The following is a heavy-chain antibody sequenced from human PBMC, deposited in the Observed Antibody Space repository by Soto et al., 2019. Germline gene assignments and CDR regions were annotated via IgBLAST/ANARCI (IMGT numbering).Heavy chain of an antibody. Sequence: SETLSLTCTVSGGSISSGDYCWSWIRQPPGKGLEWIGYIYHSGSTYYNPSLKSRVTISVDTSKNQFSLKLSSVTAADTAVYYCARATIVLVPAAMVSHWFDPWGQGTLVTVSS. CDR1: GGSISSGDYC. CDR2: IYHSGST. J-gene: IGHJ5*02. CDR3: ARATIVLVPAAMVSHWFDP. D-gene: IGHD2-2*01. V-gene: IGHV4-30-4*01.